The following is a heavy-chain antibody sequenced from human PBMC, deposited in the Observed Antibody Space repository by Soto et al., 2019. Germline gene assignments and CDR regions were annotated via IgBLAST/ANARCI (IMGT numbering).Heavy chain of an antibody. CDR3: ARVDDYYDSSGHYFTFFNY. CDR1: GYIFTSYG. J-gene: IGHJ4*02. CDR2: ISAFKGYT. D-gene: IGHD3-22*01. Sequence: QVQLVQSGPEVKKPGASVKLSCKVSGYIFTSYGIGWVRQAPGQGLEWMGWISAFKGYTKYPQRLQGRVTMTTDTPTSTAYMELRSLRSDDTAVYYCARVDDYYDSSGHYFTFFNYWGQGSLVTVSS. V-gene: IGHV1-18*01.